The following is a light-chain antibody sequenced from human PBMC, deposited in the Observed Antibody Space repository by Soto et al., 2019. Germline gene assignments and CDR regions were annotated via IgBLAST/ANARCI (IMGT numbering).Light chain of an antibody. V-gene: IGKV1-5*03. CDR2: KAS. Sequence: DIQMAQSPSSLSASVGDRVSICCRTSQTIDNYLNWYQQKPGKAPKLLIYKASSLESGVPSRFSGSGSGTEFTLTISSLQPDDFATYYCQQYNSYRWTFGQGTKVDIK. CDR1: QTIDNY. J-gene: IGKJ1*01. CDR3: QQYNSYRWT.